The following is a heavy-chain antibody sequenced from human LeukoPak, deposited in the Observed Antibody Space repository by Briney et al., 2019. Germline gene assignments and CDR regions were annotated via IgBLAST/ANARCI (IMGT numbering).Heavy chain of an antibody. CDR2: ISGSGVST. D-gene: IGHD2-2*01. J-gene: IGHJ1*01. Sequence: GGSLRLSCAASGFTFSSYVMNWGRQAPGKGLEWVSAISGSGVSTSYADSVKGRFTISRDNSKNTLYLHMNSLRAEDTAIYFCAKDPANQLLYPAHFSHWGQGTLVTVSS. CDR3: AKDPANQLLYPAHFSH. CDR1: GFTFSSYV. V-gene: IGHV3-23*01.